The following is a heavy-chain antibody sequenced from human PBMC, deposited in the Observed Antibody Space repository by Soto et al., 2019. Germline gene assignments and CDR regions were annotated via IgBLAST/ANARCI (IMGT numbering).Heavy chain of an antibody. D-gene: IGHD3-3*01. CDR3: ARMKLLEWLLFDY. J-gene: IGHJ4*02. Sequence: SETLSLTCTVSGGSISSCGYYWRWIRQHPGKGLEWIGSIYYSGSTYYNPSLKSRVTISVDTSKNQFSLKLSAVTAADTAVYYCARMKLLEWLLFDYWGQGTLVTVS. CDR1: GGSISSCGYY. V-gene: IGHV4-39*01. CDR2: IYYSGST.